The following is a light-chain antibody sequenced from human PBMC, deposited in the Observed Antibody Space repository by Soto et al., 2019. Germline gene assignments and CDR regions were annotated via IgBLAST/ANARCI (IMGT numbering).Light chain of an antibody. CDR1: KIGSKS. V-gene: IGLV3-21*02. J-gene: IGLJ1*01. Sequence: SYELTQPPSVSAAPGQTATITCGGNKIGSKSVHWYQQKPGQAPVLVVYDDSDRPSGIPERFSGSNSGNTATLTVSGVEAGDEADYYCQVWDSSSDHYVFGSGTKLTVL. CDR3: QVWDSSSDHYV. CDR2: DDS.